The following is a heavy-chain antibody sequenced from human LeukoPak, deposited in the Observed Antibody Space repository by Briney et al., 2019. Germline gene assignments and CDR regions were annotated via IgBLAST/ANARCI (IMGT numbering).Heavy chain of an antibody. CDR3: AKDMYYDSSGYYSLAFDY. J-gene: IGHJ4*02. CDR1: GFTFTSYA. CDR2: ISYDGSNK. V-gene: IGHV3-30*04. Sequence: QAGGSLRLSCAASGFTFTSYAMHWVRQAPGKGLEWVAVISYDGSNKYYADSVKGRFTISRDNSKNTLYLQMNSLRAEDTAVYYCAKDMYYDSSGYYSLAFDYWGQGTLVTVSS. D-gene: IGHD3-22*01.